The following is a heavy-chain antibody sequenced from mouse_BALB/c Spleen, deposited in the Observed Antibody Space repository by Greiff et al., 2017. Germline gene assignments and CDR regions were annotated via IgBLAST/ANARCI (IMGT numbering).Heavy chain of an antibody. V-gene: IGHV5-4*02. CDR2: ISDGGSYT. Sequence: EVMLVESGGGLVKPGGSLKLSCAASGFTFSDYYMYWVRQTPEKRLEWVATISDGGSYTYYPDSVKGRFTISRDNAKNNLYLQMSSLKSEDTAMYYCAREGYDYYAMDYWGQGTSVTVSS. CDR1: GFTFSDYY. D-gene: IGHD2-10*02. CDR3: AREGYDYYAMDY. J-gene: IGHJ4*01.